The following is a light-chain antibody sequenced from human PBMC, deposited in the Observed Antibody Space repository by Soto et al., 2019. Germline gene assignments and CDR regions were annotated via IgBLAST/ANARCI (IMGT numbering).Light chain of an antibody. Sequence: QSVLTQPASVSGSPGQSITISCTGTSSGVGDYNYVSWYQQHPGKAPKLMISAVSNRPSGVSDRFSGSKSGNTASLTISGLQAEDEADYYCSYMRNSLYVFGTGTKVTVL. CDR2: AVS. J-gene: IGLJ1*01. CDR1: SSGVGDYNY. CDR3: SYMRNSLYV. V-gene: IGLV2-14*01.